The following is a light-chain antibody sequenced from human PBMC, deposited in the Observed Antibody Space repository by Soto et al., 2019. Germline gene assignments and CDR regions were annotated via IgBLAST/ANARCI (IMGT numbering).Light chain of an antibody. J-gene: IGLJ2*01. Sequence: QSALTQPASVSGSPGQSITISCTGTSSDVGAYNYVSWYQQHPGKAPKLMIFEVSDRPSGVSNRFSCSKSGNTASLTISGLQAEDEADYYCSSDTSSNTLVFGGGTKLTVL. CDR3: SSDTSSNTLV. CDR2: EVS. V-gene: IGLV2-14*01. CDR1: SSDVGAYNY.